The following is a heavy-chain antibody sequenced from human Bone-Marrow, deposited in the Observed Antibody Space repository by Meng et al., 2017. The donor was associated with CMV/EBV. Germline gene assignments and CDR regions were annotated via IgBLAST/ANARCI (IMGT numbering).Heavy chain of an antibody. J-gene: IGHJ4*02. Sequence: GESLKISCAASGFTFSSYAMSWVRQAPGKGLEWVSVIYSGGSSTYYADSVKGRFTISRDNSKNTLYLQMNSLRAEDTAVYYCASSLGSCSSTSCFDYWGQGTLVTVSS. CDR3: ASSLGSCSSTSCFDY. CDR1: GFTFSSYA. D-gene: IGHD2-2*01. CDR2: IYSGGSST. V-gene: IGHV3-23*03.